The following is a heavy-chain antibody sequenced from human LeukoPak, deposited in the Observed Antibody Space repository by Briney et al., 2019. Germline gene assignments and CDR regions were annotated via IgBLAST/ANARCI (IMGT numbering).Heavy chain of an antibody. Sequence: SETLSLTCAVHGGSFSGYYWSWIRQPPGKGLEWIGEINHSGSTNYNPSLKSRVIISVDTSKNQFSLKLSSVTAADTAVYYCARGPSWYGYYFDYWGQGTLVTVSS. CDR3: ARGPSWYGYYFDY. CDR2: INHSGST. D-gene: IGHD6-13*01. V-gene: IGHV4-34*01. J-gene: IGHJ4*02. CDR1: GGSFSGYY.